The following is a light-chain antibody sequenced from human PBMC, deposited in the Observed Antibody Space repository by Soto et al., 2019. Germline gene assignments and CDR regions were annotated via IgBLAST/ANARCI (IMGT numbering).Light chain of an antibody. V-gene: IGLV1-40*01. CDR3: QSYDSSLSGWV. CDR2: GNS. J-gene: IGLJ3*02. CDR1: SSNIGAGYD. Sequence: QSVLTQPPSVSGAPGQSVTISFTGSSSNIGAGYDVHWYQQLPGTAPKLLIYGNSNRPSGVPDRFSGSKSGTSASLAITGLRAEDEADYYCQSYDSSLSGWVFGGGTKLTVL.